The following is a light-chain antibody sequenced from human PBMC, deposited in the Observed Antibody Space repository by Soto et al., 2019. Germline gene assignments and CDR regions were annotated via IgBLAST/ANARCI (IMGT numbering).Light chain of an antibody. J-gene: IGKJ1*01. CDR3: QQYSSPRT. CDR1: QSVSSN. CDR2: SAS. Sequence: EIVMTQSPATLSVSPGERATLSCRASQSVSSNLAWYQQKPGHPPRLLIDSASRTATGIPNRCSGSGSGTDFTLTSSMLEAQDFAYYYRQQYSSPRTFGQGTKVDIK. V-gene: IGKV3D-15*03.